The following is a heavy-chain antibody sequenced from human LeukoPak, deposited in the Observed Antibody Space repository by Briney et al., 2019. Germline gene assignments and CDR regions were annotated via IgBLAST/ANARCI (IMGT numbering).Heavy chain of an antibody. D-gene: IGHD3-9*01. CDR3: AKAYDILTGYYLWLAFDI. CDR2: ISWNSGSI. V-gene: IGHV3-9*01. J-gene: IGHJ3*02. CDR1: GFTFDDYA. Sequence: GGSLRLSCAASGFTFDDYAMHWVRQAPGKGLEWVSGISWNSGSIGYADSVKGRFTISRDNAKNSLCLQMNSLRAEDTALYYCAKAYDILTGYYLWLAFDIWGQGTMVTVSS.